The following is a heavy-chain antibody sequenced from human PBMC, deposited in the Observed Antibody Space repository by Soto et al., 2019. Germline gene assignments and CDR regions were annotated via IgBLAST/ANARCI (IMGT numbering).Heavy chain of an antibody. V-gene: IGHV4-34*01. J-gene: IGHJ4*02. D-gene: IGHD6-13*01. Sequence: QVQLQQWGAGLLKPSETLSLTCAVYGGSFSGYYWSWIRKPPGRGLEWIGEINNSGSTNYNPSLKSRVTISVDTSKNQFSLKLSSVTAADTAVYYCARGRVAAADFDYWGQGTLVTVSS. CDR2: INNSGST. CDR1: GGSFSGYY. CDR3: ARGRVAAADFDY.